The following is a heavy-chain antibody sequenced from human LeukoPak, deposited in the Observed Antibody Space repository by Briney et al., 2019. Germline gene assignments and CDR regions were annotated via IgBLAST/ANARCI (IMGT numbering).Heavy chain of an antibody. CDR3: ARLHYGDYEGPFDY. D-gene: IGHD4-17*01. V-gene: IGHV2-5*02. CDR1: GFSLSTSAVG. Sequence: SGPTLVKPTQTLTLTCTFSGFSLSTSAVGVGWIRQPPGKALEWLALIYWDDDKRYSPSLKSRLTITKDTSKNQVVLTMTNMDPVDTATYYCARLHYGDYEGPFDYWGQGTLVTVSS. CDR2: IYWDDDK. J-gene: IGHJ4*02.